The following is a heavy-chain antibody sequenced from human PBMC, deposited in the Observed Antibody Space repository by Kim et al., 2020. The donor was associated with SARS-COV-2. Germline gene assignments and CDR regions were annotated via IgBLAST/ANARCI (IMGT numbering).Heavy chain of an antibody. CDR1: GFAFSNYW. CDR2: LNTDGSST. V-gene: IGHV3-74*01. Sequence: GGSLRLSCAASGFAFSNYWMHWVRQAPGKGLVWVSRLNTDGSSTYYADSVKGRFTISRDNGRNTLYLQMNGLRAEDAAVYYCTRGGHGHCSGDSCYPGEFWGQGTLVTVSS. D-gene: IGHD2-15*01. J-gene: IGHJ4*02. CDR3: TRGGHGHCSGDSCYPGEF.